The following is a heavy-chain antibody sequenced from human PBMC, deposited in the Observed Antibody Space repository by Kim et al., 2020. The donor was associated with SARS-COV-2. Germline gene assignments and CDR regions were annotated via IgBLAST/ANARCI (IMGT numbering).Heavy chain of an antibody. D-gene: IGHD6-13*01. CDR2: IYYSGST. CDR1: GGSISSSSYY. Sequence: SETLSLTCTVSGGSISSSSYYWGWIRQPPGKGLEWIGSIYYSGSTYYNPSLKSRVTISVDTSKNQFSLKLSSVTAADTAVYYCARVPPYEEQLVWLNYYSYGMDVWGQGTTVTVSS. V-gene: IGHV4-39*01. J-gene: IGHJ6*02. CDR3: ARVPPYEEQLVWLNYYSYGMDV.